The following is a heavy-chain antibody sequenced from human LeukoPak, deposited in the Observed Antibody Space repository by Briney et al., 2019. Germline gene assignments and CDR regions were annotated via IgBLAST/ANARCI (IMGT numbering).Heavy chain of an antibody. J-gene: IGHJ4*02. D-gene: IGHD3-22*01. Sequence: GGSLRLSCAASGFTVSGRPMSWVRQAPGKGLEWVSVIYRGGNTYYADSVKGRFTISRDNAKNSLYLQMNSLRAEDTAVYYCARDNYYDSSGYYFHYFDYWGQGTLVTVSS. CDR1: GFTVSGRP. CDR3: ARDNYYDSSGYYFHYFDY. V-gene: IGHV3-53*01. CDR2: IYRGGNT.